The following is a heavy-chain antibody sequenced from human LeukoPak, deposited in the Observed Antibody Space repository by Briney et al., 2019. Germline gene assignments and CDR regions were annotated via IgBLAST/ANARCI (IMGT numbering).Heavy chain of an antibody. CDR1: GFTFSSYW. V-gene: IGHV3-7*01. CDR3: ATDGFWGGYPLDY. Sequence: PGGSLSLSCAASGFTFSSYWMSWVRQAPGKGLGMVATIKQNGSETYNVDSVRGRFTISRDNAKNSLYLQMNSLRADDTAVYYCATDGFWGGYPLDYWGQGTLVTVSS. CDR2: IKQNGSET. J-gene: IGHJ4*02. D-gene: IGHD3-3*01.